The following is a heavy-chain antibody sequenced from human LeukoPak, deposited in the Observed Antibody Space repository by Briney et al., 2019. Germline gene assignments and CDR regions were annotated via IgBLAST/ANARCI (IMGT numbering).Heavy chain of an antibody. D-gene: IGHD3-9*01. CDR1: GGSISSYY. V-gene: IGHV4-59*01. CDR2: IYYSGST. CDR3: ARDILTGYGWLD. Sequence: SETLSLTCTVSGGSISSYYWSWIRQPLGKGLEWIGYIYYSGSTNYNPSLKSRVTISVDTSKNQFSLKLSSVTAADTAVYYCARDILTGYGWLDWGQGTLVTVSS. J-gene: IGHJ4*02.